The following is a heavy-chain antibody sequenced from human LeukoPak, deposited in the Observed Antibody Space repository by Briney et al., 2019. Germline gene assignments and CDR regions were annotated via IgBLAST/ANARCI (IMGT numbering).Heavy chain of an antibody. CDR3: ARGRGAWGAAALLHYGMDV. CDR1: GGSFSGYY. J-gene: IGHJ6*04. CDR2: INHSGST. V-gene: IGHV4-34*01. D-gene: IGHD6-13*01. Sequence: SETLSLTCAVYGGSFSGYYWSWIRQPPGKGLEWIGEINHSGSTNYNPSLTSRVTISVDTSKNQFSLKLSSVTAADTAVYYCARGRGAWGAAALLHYGMDVWGKGTTVTVSS.